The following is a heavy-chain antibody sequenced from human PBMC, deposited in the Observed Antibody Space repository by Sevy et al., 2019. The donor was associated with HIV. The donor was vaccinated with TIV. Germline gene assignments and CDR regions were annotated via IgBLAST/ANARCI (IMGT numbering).Heavy chain of an antibody. J-gene: IGHJ4*02. CDR2: IRGDGNDK. CDR1: GFTFSANW. V-gene: IGHV3-7*01. CDR3: AHETFGRFQS. D-gene: IGHD3-16*01. Sequence: GGSLRLSCAASGFTFSANWMNWVRQAPGKGLEWVANIRGDGNDKHYVDSVEGRFTISRDNAKNLLYLQMISLRVEDTAVYYWAHETFGRFQSWGQGTLVTVSS.